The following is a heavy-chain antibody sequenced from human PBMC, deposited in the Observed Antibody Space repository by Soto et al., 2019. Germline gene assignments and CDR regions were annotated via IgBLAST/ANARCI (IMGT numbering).Heavy chain of an antibody. V-gene: IGHV3-21*01. D-gene: IGHD3-22*01. J-gene: IGHJ3*02. CDR3: VRPYHYDSSGYYPYDAFDI. CDR1: GFTFSTYS. Sequence: GGSLRLSCAASGFTFSTYSMNWVRQAPGKGLEWVSFISSSSSYIYYADSVKGRFTISRDNAKNSLFLQMNSLRAEDTAVYYFVRPYHYDSSGYYPYDAFDIWGLGTMVTVSS. CDR2: ISSSSSYI.